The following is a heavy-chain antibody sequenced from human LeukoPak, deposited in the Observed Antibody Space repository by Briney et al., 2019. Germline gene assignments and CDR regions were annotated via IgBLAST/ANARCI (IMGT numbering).Heavy chain of an antibody. CDR1: GGSFSGYY. Sequence: PSETLSLTCAVYGGSFSGYYWSWIRQPPGKGLEWIGEINHSGSTNYNPSLKSRVTISVDTSKNQFSLKLSSVTAADTAVYYCARYVGSIAAAVDPWGQGTLVTVSS. CDR3: ARYVGSIAAAVDP. D-gene: IGHD6-13*01. J-gene: IGHJ5*02. V-gene: IGHV4-34*01. CDR2: INHSGST.